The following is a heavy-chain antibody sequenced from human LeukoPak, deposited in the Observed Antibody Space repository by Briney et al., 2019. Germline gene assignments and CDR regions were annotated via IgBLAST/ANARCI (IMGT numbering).Heavy chain of an antibody. CDR2: ISSSNSYI. CDR3: AKDLGSNWFDL. J-gene: IGHJ5*02. Sequence: PGGSLRLSCAASGFTFSSYSMNWVRQAPGKGLEWVSSISSSNSYIYYADSVKGRFTISRDNAKNSLYLQMNSLRAEDTAVYYCAKDLGSNWFDLWGQGTLVTVSS. V-gene: IGHV3-21*01. CDR1: GFTFSSYS.